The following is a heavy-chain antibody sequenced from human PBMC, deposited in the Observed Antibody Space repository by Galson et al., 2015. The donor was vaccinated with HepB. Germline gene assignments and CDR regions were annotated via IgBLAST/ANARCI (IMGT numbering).Heavy chain of an antibody. D-gene: IGHD5-18*01. Sequence: SLRLSCAASGFTFSSYAMSWVRQAPGKGLEWVSAISGSGGSTYYADSVKGRFTISRDNSKNTLYLQMNSLRAEDTAVCYCAKDTILYSYGRYYYYYGMDVWGQGTTVTVSS. J-gene: IGHJ6*02. V-gene: IGHV3-23*01. CDR1: GFTFSSYA. CDR2: ISGSGGST. CDR3: AKDTILYSYGRYYYYYGMDV.